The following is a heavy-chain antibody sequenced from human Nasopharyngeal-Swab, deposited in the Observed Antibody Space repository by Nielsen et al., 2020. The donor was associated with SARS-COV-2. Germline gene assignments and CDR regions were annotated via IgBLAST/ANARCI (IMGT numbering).Heavy chain of an antibody. J-gene: IGHJ4*02. Sequence: GESLKISCVASGVIFSKYWMHWVRQAPGKGLVWVSRVNQDGSRTDYADSVKGRFTISRDISKNTVYLQMNSLSVEDTAVYYCAKDHSSSWGGDYWGQGTLVAVSS. D-gene: IGHD6-13*01. V-gene: IGHV3-74*01. CDR1: GVIFSKYW. CDR2: VNQDGSRT. CDR3: AKDHSSSWGGDY.